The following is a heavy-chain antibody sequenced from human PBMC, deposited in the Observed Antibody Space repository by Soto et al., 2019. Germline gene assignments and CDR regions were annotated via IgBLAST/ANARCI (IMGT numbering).Heavy chain of an antibody. D-gene: IGHD6-13*01. CDR1: GGSISSGGYY. CDR2: IYYSGST. J-gene: IGHJ4*02. CDR3: ARVKYSSTWGPFDY. Sequence: PSDTLSLTCTVSGGSISSGGYYWSWIRQHPGKGLEWIGYIYYSGSTYYNPSLKSRVTISVDTSKNQFSLKLSSVTAADTAVYYCARVKYSSTWGPFDYWGQGTLVTVSS. V-gene: IGHV4-31*03.